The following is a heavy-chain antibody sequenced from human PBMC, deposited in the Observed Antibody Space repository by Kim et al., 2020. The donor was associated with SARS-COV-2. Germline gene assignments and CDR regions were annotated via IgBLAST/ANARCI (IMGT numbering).Heavy chain of an antibody. D-gene: IGHD6-13*01. CDR2: ISTNGIGT. J-gene: IGHJ4*02. Sequence: GGSLRLSCAASGFTFNNYAMHWVRQAPGKGLEYLSTISTNGIGTYYANSVKGRFTISRDNSKNTVYLQMGSLRTEDMAVYYCASRLAAGAGLDYWGQGT. V-gene: IGHV3-64*01. CDR3: ASRLAAGAGLDY. CDR1: GFTFNNYA.